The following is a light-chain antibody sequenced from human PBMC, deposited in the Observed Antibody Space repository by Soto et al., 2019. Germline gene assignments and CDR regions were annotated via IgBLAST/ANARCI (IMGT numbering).Light chain of an antibody. V-gene: IGKV1-39*01. CDR2: AAS. J-gene: IGKJ1*01. Sequence: DIQMTQSPSSLSTSVGDRVTITCRASQSITNYLNWYQQKPGRVPKLLIYAASRLQSGVPSRFSVSVSGTDLTLTIIRLQTEDFVTYYWQQSYITPWTFGQGTKVEIK. CDR3: QQSYITPWT. CDR1: QSITNY.